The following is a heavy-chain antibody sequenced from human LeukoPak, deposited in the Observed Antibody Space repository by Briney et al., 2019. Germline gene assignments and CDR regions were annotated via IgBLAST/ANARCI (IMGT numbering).Heavy chain of an antibody. V-gene: IGHV4-39*01. D-gene: IGHD5-12*01. Sequence: ASETLSLTCSVSGGSISRSSYYWGWIRQPPGKGLQWIGSIYYSGTTYYSPSLKSRVTISVDTSKNQFSLKLSSVTAADTAVYYRARSVDSSDYWGQGTLVTVSS. CDR3: ARSVDSSDY. J-gene: IGHJ4*02. CDR2: IYYSGTT. CDR1: GGSISRSSYY.